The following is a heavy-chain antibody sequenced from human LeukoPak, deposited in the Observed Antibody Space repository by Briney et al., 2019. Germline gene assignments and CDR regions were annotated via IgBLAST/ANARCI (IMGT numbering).Heavy chain of an antibody. CDR1: GLTFSIYG. D-gene: IGHD6-19*01. Sequence: GGSLRLSCAASGLTFSIYGMHWVREAPVKGLERVAVISYVGSIKYYADSVKGRFTNSIDNSKNTLYLQMNSLRAEDTAVYYCAKDIKAGEQWLAYYYYYGMGVWGQGTTVTVSS. CDR3: AKDIKAGEQWLAYYYYYGMGV. V-gene: IGHV3-30*18. CDR2: ISYVGSIK. J-gene: IGHJ6*02.